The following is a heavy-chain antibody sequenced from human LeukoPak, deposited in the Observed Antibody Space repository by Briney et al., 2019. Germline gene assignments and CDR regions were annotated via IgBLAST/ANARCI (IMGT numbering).Heavy chain of an antibody. V-gene: IGHV4-34*01. D-gene: IGHD3-22*01. CDR1: GGSISSYY. Sequence: SETLSLTCTVSGGSISSYYWSWIRQPPGKGLEWIGEINHSGSTNYNPSLKSRVTISVDTSKNQFSLKLSSVTAADTAVYYCARGCHNYYDSSGYYPPLYYFDYWGQGTLVTVSS. J-gene: IGHJ4*02. CDR2: INHSGST. CDR3: ARGCHNYYDSSGYYPPLYYFDY.